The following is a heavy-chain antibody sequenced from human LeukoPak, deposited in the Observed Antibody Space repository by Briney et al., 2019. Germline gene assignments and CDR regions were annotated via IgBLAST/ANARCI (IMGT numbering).Heavy chain of an antibody. CDR1: GFTFSSYE. Sequence: GGSLRLSCAASGFTFSSYEMNWVRQAPGKGLEWGSYISSSGSTIYYADSVKGRFTISRDNSKNTLYLQMNSLTAEDTALYYCAKNVLQGFGVINPFMWGQGTTVTVSS. D-gene: IGHD3-3*01. CDR2: ISSSGSTI. CDR3: AKNVLQGFGVINPFM. J-gene: IGHJ3*01. V-gene: IGHV3-48*03.